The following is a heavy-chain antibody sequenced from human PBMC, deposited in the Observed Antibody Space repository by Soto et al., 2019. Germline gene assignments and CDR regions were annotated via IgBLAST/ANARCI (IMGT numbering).Heavy chain of an antibody. Sequence: ASVKVSWKASGYTFTSYAINWVRQATGQGLEWMGWMNPNSGNTGYAQKFQGRVTMTRNTSISTAYMELSSLRSEDTAVYYCARGEELPPYYYYMDVWGKGTTVTVSS. CDR1: GYTFTSYA. CDR3: ARGEELPPYYYYMDV. J-gene: IGHJ6*03. V-gene: IGHV1-8*01. D-gene: IGHD1-7*01. CDR2: MNPNSGNT.